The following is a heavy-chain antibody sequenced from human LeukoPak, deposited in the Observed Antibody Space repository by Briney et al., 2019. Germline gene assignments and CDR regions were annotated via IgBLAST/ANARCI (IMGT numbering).Heavy chain of an antibody. CDR1: GFTFSSYA. V-gene: IGHV3-23*01. CDR3: AKDPMIVVVITLDY. Sequence: GGSLRLSCAASGFTFSSYAMSWVRQAPGKGLEWVSAISGSGGSTYYADSVKGRFTISRDNSKDTLYLQMNSLRAEDTAVYYCAKDPMIVVVITLDYWGQGTLVTVSS. CDR2: ISGSGGST. D-gene: IGHD3-22*01. J-gene: IGHJ4*02.